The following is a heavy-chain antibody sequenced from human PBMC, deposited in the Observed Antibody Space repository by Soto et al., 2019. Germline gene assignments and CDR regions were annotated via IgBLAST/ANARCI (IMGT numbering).Heavy chain of an antibody. V-gene: IGHV2-26*01. J-gene: IGHJ5*02. CDR2: IFSNDEK. CDR1: GFSLSNARMG. Sequence: GSGPTLVNPTETLTLTCTVSGFSLSNARMGVSWIRQPPGKALEWLAHIFSNDEKSYSTSLKSRLTISKDTSKSQVVLTMTNMDPVDTATYYCARGLAIFGVVGWFAPWGQGTLVTVSS. D-gene: IGHD3-3*01. CDR3: ARGLAIFGVVGWFAP.